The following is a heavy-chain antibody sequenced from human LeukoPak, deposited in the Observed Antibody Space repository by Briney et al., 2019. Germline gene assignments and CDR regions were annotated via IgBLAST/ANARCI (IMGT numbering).Heavy chain of an antibody. CDR1: GFTLSSYW. J-gene: IGHJ5*02. D-gene: IGHD6-6*01. CDR3: ATSIAARP. Sequence: GGSLRLSCAASGFTLSSYWMRLGRQAPRKGLGWVSRINSDGISTSYADSVKGRFTISRDNANNTLYLQMNSLRAEDKAVYYCATSIAARPWGQGTLVTVSS. V-gene: IGHV3-74*01. CDR2: INSDGIST.